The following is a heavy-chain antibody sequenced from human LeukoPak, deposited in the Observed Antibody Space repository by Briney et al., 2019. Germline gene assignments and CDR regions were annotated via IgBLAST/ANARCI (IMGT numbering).Heavy chain of an antibody. J-gene: IGHJ4*02. V-gene: IGHV4-59*01. CDR1: GGSFSSYY. D-gene: IGHD3-22*01. Sequence: SETLSLTCAVYGGSFSSYYWSWIRQPPGKGLEWIGYIYYSGSTNYNPSLKSRVTISVDTSKNQFPLKLSSVTAADTAVYYCAGTYYYDSSGYYWRRWGQGTLVTVSS. CDR2: IYYSGST. CDR3: AGTYYYDSSGYYWRR.